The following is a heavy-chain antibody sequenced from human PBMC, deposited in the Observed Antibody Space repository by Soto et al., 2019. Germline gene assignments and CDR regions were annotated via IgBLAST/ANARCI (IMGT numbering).Heavy chain of an antibody. D-gene: IGHD2-2*01. CDR3: ARQGCCSSTSCYPWFDP. V-gene: IGHV5-10-1*01. Sequence: GESLKISCKGSGYSFTSYWISWVRQMPGKGLEWMGRIDPSDSYTNYSPSFQGHVTISADKSISTAYLQWSSLKASDTAMYYCARQGCCSSTSCYPWFDPWGQGTLVTVSS. CDR2: IDPSDSYT. J-gene: IGHJ5*02. CDR1: GYSFTSYW.